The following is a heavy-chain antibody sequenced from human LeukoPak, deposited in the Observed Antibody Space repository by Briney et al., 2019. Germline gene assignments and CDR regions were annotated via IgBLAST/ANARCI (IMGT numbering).Heavy chain of an antibody. Sequence: SETLSLTCAVFGGSFSGHYWSWIRQPPGKGLEWIGEINHRGSTTYNPSLKSRVTISVDTSKSQFSLKLSSLTAADTAVYYCARDRYSNSFYYYYAMDVWGQGTTVTVSS. D-gene: IGHD4-11*01. CDR1: GGSFSGHY. J-gene: IGHJ6*02. V-gene: IGHV4-34*01. CDR2: INHRGST. CDR3: ARDRYSNSFYYYYAMDV.